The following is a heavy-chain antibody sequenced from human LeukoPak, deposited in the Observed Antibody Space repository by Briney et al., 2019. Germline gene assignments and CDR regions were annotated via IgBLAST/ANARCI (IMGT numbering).Heavy chain of an antibody. J-gene: IGHJ1*01. D-gene: IGHD2-21*01. CDR1: GYTFTGYY. CDR2: INPNSGGT. V-gene: IGHV1-2*02. Sequence: GASVKVSCKASGYTFTGYYMHWVRQAPGQGLEWMGWINPNSGGTNYAQKFQGRVTITADESTSTAYMELSSLRSEDTAVYYCARDLGAYCGGDCKPGYFQHWGQGTLVTVSS. CDR3: ARDLGAYCGGDCKPGYFQH.